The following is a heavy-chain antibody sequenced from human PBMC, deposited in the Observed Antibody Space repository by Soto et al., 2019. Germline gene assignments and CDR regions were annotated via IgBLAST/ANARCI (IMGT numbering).Heavy chain of an antibody. D-gene: IGHD6-6*01. CDR1: GYTFTSYA. CDR2: INAGNGNT. CDR3: AVVRGYYYYYYGMDV. J-gene: IGHJ6*02. Sequence: EASVKVSCKASGYTFTSYAMHWVRQAPGQRLEWMGWINAGNGNTKYSQKFQGRVTITRDTSASTAYMELSSLRSEDTAVYYCAVVRGYYYYYYGMDVWGQGTTVTAP. V-gene: IGHV1-3*01.